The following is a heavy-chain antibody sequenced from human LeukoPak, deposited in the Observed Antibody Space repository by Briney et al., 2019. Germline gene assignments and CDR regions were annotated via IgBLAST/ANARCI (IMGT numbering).Heavy chain of an antibody. Sequence: GGSLRLSCAASGVTFSSYDMSWVRQAPGKGLEWVSAISGSGGSTYYADSVKGRFTISRANSKNRLYLQMNSLRAEDTAVYCCATALGVGYCSSTSCHFGYWGQGTLVTVSS. V-gene: IGHV3-23*01. CDR2: ISGSGGST. D-gene: IGHD2-2*01. CDR1: GVTFSSYD. J-gene: IGHJ4*02. CDR3: ATALGVGYCSSTSCHFGY.